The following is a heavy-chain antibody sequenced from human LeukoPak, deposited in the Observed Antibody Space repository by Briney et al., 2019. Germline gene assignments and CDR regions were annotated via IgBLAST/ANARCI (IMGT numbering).Heavy chain of an antibody. V-gene: IGHV4-38-2*01. CDR2: IYHSGIT. Sequence: SETLSLTCAVSSYSISSGYYWGWIRQPPGKGLEWIGSIYHSGITYYNPSLKSRVTISVDTSKNQFSLKLSSVTAADTAVYYCARSSIAVAGPYYFDYWGQGTLVTVSS. CDR1: SYSISSGYY. CDR3: ARSSIAVAGPYYFDY. J-gene: IGHJ4*02. D-gene: IGHD6-19*01.